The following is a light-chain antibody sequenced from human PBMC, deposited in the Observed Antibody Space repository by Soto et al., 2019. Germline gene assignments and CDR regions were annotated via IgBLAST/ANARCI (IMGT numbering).Light chain of an antibody. Sequence: QSVLTQPASVSGVPGQSITIYCTGASSDVGAYDYVSWYQQHPGKAPKLMIFDVSNRPSGVSNRFSGSKSGNTASLTISGLQAEGEADYYCSSYTSTSTGVFGTGTKVTV. J-gene: IGLJ1*01. CDR2: DVS. CDR1: SSDVGAYDY. V-gene: IGLV2-14*01. CDR3: SSYTSTSTGV.